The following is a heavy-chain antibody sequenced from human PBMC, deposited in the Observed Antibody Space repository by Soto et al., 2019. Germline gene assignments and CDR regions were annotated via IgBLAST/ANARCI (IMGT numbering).Heavy chain of an antibody. CDR1: GFTFSNAW. J-gene: IGHJ6*02. D-gene: IGHD3-22*01. CDR3: TSTRYYYDSSVYYYYYGMDV. Sequence: GGSLRLSCAASGFTFSNAWMSWVRQAPGKGLEWVGRIKSKTDGGTTDYAAPVKGRFTISRDDSKNTLYLQMNSLKTEDTAVYYCTSTRYYYDSSVYYYYYGMDVWGQGTTVTVSS. CDR2: IKSKTDGGTT. V-gene: IGHV3-15*01.